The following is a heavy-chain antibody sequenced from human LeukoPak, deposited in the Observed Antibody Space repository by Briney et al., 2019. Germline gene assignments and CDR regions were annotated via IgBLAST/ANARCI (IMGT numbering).Heavy chain of an antibody. Sequence: GGSLRLSCAAYGFTFNSYAMYWVRQAPGKGLEWVSGIFGSGGSPHYADSVKGRFTISRDNSKNPVCLQMSSLRAEDTAVYYSATYTNWVAGDVWGQGTTVSVSS. CDR1: GFTFNSYA. D-gene: IGHD1-1*01. CDR2: IFGSGGSP. J-gene: IGHJ6*02. CDR3: ATYTNWVAGDV. V-gene: IGHV3-23*01.